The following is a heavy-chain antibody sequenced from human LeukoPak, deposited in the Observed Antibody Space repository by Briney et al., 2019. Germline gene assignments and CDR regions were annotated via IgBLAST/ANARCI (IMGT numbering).Heavy chain of an antibody. Sequence: GESLKISCEGSGYSFSNYWIGWVRQMPGKGLEWMGIIYPGDYETRYSPSFQGLVTISVDKSISTAYLQWSSLKASDTAMYYCAIPPGYCGNDCSFDHWGQGTLVTVSS. J-gene: IGHJ4*02. CDR2: IYPGDYET. V-gene: IGHV5-51*01. D-gene: IGHD2-21*02. CDR1: GYSFSNYW. CDR3: AIPPGYCGNDCSFDH.